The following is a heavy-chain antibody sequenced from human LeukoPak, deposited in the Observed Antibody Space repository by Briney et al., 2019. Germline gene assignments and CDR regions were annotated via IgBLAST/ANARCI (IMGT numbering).Heavy chain of an antibody. CDR2: ISSSGGST. Sequence: GGSLRLSCAASGFTFSTYAMSWVRQAPGKGLEWVSLISSSGGSTYYADSVKGRFTISRDNSKNTLYLQMNSLRGEDTAVYYCAKKGNLRRAYCGGDCYSALDYWGQGTLVTVSS. CDR1: GFTFSTYA. V-gene: IGHV3-23*01. D-gene: IGHD2-21*01. CDR3: AKKGNLRRAYCGGDCYSALDY. J-gene: IGHJ4*02.